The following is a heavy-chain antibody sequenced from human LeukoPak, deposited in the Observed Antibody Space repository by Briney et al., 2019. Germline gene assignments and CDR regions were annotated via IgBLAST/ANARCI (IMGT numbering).Heavy chain of an antibody. V-gene: IGHV4-4*07. CDR3: ARDKMATILGAFDI. Sequence: PSETLSLTCTVSGGSISSYYWSWIRQPAGKGLEWIGRIYTSGSTNYNPSLKSRVTMSVDTSKNQFSLKLSSVTAADTAVYYCARDKMATILGAFDIWGQGTTVTVS. D-gene: IGHD5-24*01. J-gene: IGHJ3*02. CDR1: GGSISSYY. CDR2: IYTSGST.